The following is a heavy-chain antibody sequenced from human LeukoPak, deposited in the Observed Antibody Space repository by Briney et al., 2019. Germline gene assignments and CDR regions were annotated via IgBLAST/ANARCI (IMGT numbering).Heavy chain of an antibody. Sequence: PGGSLRLSCAATGFTFRSYAMSWVRQAPGKGLELVSAISGSGVSTYYADSVKGRFTISRDNSKNTLYLQMNSLRAEDTAVYYCAEGYSSGWYYVVCWGQGTLVTVSS. D-gene: IGHD6-19*01. CDR2: ISGSGVST. CDR3: AEGYSSGWYYVVC. CDR1: GFTFRSYA. J-gene: IGHJ4*02. V-gene: IGHV3-23*01.